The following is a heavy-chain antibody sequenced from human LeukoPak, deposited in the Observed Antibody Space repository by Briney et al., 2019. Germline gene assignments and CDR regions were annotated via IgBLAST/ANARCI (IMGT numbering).Heavy chain of an antibody. J-gene: IGHJ4*02. CDR2: ISSSSSYI. Sequence: GGSLRLSCAASGFTFSSYSMNWVRQAPGKGLEWVSSISSSSSYIYYADSVKGRFTISRDNAKNSLYLQMNSLRAEDTAVYYCARVPRGTNNFDYWGQGTLVTVSS. CDR1: GFTFSSYS. V-gene: IGHV3-21*01. D-gene: IGHD2-8*01. CDR3: ARVPRGTNNFDY.